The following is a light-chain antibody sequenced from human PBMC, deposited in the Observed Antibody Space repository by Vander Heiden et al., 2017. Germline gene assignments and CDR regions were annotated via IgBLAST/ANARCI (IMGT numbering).Light chain of an antibody. CDR2: WAS. V-gene: IGKV4-1*01. J-gene: IGKJ2*01. CDR1: QSVLYSSNNKNY. CDR3: QQADSTPRT. Sequence: DIVFTHSPYSLAVSLGERATINCKSSQSVLYSSNNKNYLAWYQQKPGQPPKLLIYWASTRESGVPDRFSGSGSGTDFTLTISSLQAEDLAVYYCQQADSTPRTFGQGTKLEIK.